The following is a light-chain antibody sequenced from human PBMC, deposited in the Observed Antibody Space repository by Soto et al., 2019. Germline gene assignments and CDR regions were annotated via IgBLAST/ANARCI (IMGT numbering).Light chain of an antibody. CDR2: GAS. V-gene: IGKV3-20*01. CDR1: QSVSSSY. J-gene: IGKJ1*01. CDR3: QQYGSSPRT. Sequence: EIVLTQSPGTLSLSPGERATLSCRASQSVSSSYLAWYQQKPGQAPRLLIYGASSRATGITDRFSGRGAGKDFTLTISRLVPEDFAVYYCQQYGSSPRTFGQGTKV.